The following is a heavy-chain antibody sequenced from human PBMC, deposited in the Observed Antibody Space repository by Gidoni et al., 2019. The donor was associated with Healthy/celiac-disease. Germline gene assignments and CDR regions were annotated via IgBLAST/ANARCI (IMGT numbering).Heavy chain of an antibody. CDR2: IYYSGST. Sequence: QVQLQESGPGLVKPSQTLSLTCTVSGCSISSGGYYWSWIRQHPGKGLEWIGYIYYSGSTYYNPSLKSRVTISVDTSKNQFSLKLSSVTAADTAVYYCASTAFRSSSWPTYGGGYWGQGTLVTVSS. V-gene: IGHV4-31*03. D-gene: IGHD6-13*01. J-gene: IGHJ4*02. CDR1: GCSISSGGYY. CDR3: ASTAFRSSSWPTYGGGY.